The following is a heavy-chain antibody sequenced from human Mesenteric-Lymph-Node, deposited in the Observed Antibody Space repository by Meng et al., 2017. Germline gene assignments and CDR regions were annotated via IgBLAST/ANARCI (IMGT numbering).Heavy chain of an antibody. D-gene: IGHD2-2*01. CDR3: ARDGYFCSCPSCSPRSGAYYSGMDV. J-gene: IGHJ6*04. Sequence: SETLSLTCAVYGGSFSDYYWSWIRQPPGKGLEWIGEINHSGSTNYNPSLKSRVTISVDTSKNLFSLKLSSVTAADPDVYYCARDGYFCSCPSCSPRSGAYYSGMDVWGKGTTVTVSS. CDR1: GGSFSDYY. CDR2: INHSGST. V-gene: IGHV4-34*01.